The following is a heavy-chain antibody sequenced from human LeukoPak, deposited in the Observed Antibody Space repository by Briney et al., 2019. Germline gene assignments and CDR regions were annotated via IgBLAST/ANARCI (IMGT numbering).Heavy chain of an antibody. J-gene: IGHJ4*02. V-gene: IGHV4-38-2*01. D-gene: IGHD6-19*01. CDR2: IYYSGST. CDR3: ALKGYSSAWKDY. CDR1: GYSISSGYY. Sequence: SETLSLTCAVSGYSISSGYYWGWIRQPPGKGLEWIGYIYYSGSTYYNPSLKSHISISVDTSKNQFSLKLSSVTAADTAVYYCALKGYSSAWKDYWGQGTLVTVS.